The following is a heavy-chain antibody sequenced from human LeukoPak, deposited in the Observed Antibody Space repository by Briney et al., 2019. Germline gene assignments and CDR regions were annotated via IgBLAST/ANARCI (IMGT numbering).Heavy chain of an antibody. CDR3: ARDLGGNSPLY. V-gene: IGHV4-34*01. D-gene: IGHD4-23*01. Sequence: SETLSLTCAVYGGSFSGYYWSWIRQPPGKGLEWIGEINHSGSTNYNPSLKSRVTISVDTSKNQFSLKLSSVTAADTAVYYCARDLGGNSPLYWGQGTLVTVS. CDR2: INHSGST. CDR1: GGSFSGYY. J-gene: IGHJ4*02.